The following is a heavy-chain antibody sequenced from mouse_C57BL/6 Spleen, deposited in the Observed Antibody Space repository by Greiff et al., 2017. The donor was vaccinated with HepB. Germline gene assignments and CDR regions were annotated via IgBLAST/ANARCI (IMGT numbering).Heavy chain of an antibody. CDR2: IYPRSGNT. CDR3: ARREDYYGSSEIMDY. J-gene: IGHJ4*01. V-gene: IGHV1-81*01. D-gene: IGHD1-1*01. Sequence: VQLQQSGAELARPGASVKLSCKASGYTFTSYGISWVKQRTGQGLEWIGEIYPRSGNTYYNEKFKGKATLTADKSSSTAYMELRSLTSEDSAVYFCARREDYYGSSEIMDYWGQGTSVTVSS. CDR1: GYTFTSYG.